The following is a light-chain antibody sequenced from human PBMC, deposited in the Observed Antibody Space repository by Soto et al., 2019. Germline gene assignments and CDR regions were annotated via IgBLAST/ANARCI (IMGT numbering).Light chain of an antibody. Sequence: EIVMTQSPATPSVSPGERATLSCRASQSVSSNLAWYQQKPGQAPRLLIYGASTRATGIPARFSGSGSGTEFTLTISSLQSEDFAVYYCQQYNDGGAFGGGTKVDIK. V-gene: IGKV3-15*01. J-gene: IGKJ4*01. CDR2: GAS. CDR1: QSVSSN. CDR3: QQYNDGGA.